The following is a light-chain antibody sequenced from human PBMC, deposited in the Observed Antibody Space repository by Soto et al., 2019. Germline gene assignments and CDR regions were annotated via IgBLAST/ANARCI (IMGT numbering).Light chain of an antibody. Sequence: QSALTQPASVSASPGQSITISCTGTSSDVGGYNYVSWNQQQPGKAPKLMIYDVSHRPSGVSNRFAGSKSGNTASLTISGLQAEDEADYYCSSYTKSSTLYVFGTGTKLTVL. CDR1: SSDVGGYNY. CDR2: DVS. J-gene: IGLJ1*01. CDR3: SSYTKSSTLYV. V-gene: IGLV2-14*01.